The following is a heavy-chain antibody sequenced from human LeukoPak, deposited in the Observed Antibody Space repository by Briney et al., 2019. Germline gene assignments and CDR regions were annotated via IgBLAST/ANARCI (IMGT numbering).Heavy chain of an antibody. D-gene: IGHD6-13*01. CDR3: AKVVLPGQQLYPFDY. CDR1: GFTFSSYA. V-gene: IGHV3-23*01. CDR2: ISGSGGST. J-gene: IGHJ4*02. Sequence: GGSLRLSCAASGFTFSSYAISWVRQAPGKGLEWVSAISGSGGSTYYADSVKGRFTISRDNSKNTLYLQMNSLRAEDTAVYYCAKVVLPGQQLYPFDYWGQGTLVTVSS.